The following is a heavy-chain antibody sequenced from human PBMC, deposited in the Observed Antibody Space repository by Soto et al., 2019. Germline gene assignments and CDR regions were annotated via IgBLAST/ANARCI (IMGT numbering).Heavy chain of an antibody. CDR2: IWYDGSNK. CDR3: ARDLEYSSSWYGGPVGYYYYGMDV. CDR1: GFTFSSYG. Sequence: QVQLVESGGGVVQPGRSLRLSCAASGFTFSSYGMHWVRQAPGKGLEWVAVIWYDGSNKYYADSVKGRFTISRDNSKNKLYLQMTSLRAEDTAVYYCARDLEYSSSWYGGPVGYYYYGMDVWGQGTTVTVSS. J-gene: IGHJ6*02. V-gene: IGHV3-33*01. D-gene: IGHD6-13*01.